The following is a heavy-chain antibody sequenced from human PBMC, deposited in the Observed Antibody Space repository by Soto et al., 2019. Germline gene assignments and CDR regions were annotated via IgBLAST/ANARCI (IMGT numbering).Heavy chain of an antibody. Sequence: SXKVSCKASGFTFTSSAVQWVRQARGQRLEWIGWIVVGIGNTNYAQKLQERVTITRDMSTSTAYMELSSLRSEDTAVYYCAATRGLWFGESHNWFDHWGQGTLVTVSS. CDR1: GFTFTSSA. CDR2: IVVGIGNT. CDR3: AATRGLWFGESHNWFDH. J-gene: IGHJ5*02. D-gene: IGHD3-10*01. V-gene: IGHV1-58*01.